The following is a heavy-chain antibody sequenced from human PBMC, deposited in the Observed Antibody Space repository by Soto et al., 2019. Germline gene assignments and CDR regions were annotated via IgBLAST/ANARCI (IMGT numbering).Heavy chain of an antibody. V-gene: IGHV3-7*01. CDR3: ARADRGSGCSRY. Sequence: SVGSLRLSGAASGFTFSSYWMSWVRQAPGKGLEWVANIKQDGSEKYYVDSVEGRFTISRDNAKNSLYLQMNSLRAEDTAVYDCARADRGSGCSRYWGQGTMVTVSS. J-gene: IGHJ4*02. CDR1: GFTFSSYW. D-gene: IGHD6-25*01. CDR2: IKQDGSEK.